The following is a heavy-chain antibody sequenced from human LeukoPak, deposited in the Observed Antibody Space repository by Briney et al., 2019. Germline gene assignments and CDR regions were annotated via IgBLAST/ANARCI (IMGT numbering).Heavy chain of an antibody. D-gene: IGHD3-9*01. CDR3: ARGYDIFTASLLGALDI. CDR2: MNPNSGNT. Sequence: GASVKVSCKASGYTFTSYDINWVRQATGQGLEWMGWMNPNSGNTGYAQKFQGRVTMTRDTSITTAYMELSSLRSEDTAVYYCARGYDIFTASLLGALDIWGQGTMVTVSS. J-gene: IGHJ3*02. V-gene: IGHV1-8*01. CDR1: GYTFTSYD.